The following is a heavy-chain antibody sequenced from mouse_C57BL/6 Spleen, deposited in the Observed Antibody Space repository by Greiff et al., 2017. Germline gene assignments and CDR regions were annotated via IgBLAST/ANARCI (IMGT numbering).Heavy chain of an antibody. V-gene: IGHV5-6*01. CDR3: ARHPYYGSSNWYFDV. J-gene: IGHJ1*03. Sequence: EVKLVESGGDLVKPGGSLKLSCAASGFTFSSYGMSWVRQTPDNRLEWVATISTGGSCTSYPDSVKGRFTISRDNAKNTLYLQMSSLKSEDTAMYYCARHPYYGSSNWYFDVWGTGTTVTVSS. D-gene: IGHD1-1*01. CDR2: ISTGGSCT. CDR1: GFTFSSYG.